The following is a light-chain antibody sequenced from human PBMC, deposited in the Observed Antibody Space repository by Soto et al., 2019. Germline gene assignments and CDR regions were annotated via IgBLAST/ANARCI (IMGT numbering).Light chain of an antibody. CDR1: QSVSSNY. J-gene: IGKJ1*01. CDR2: GAS. V-gene: IGKV3-20*01. Sequence: IGLKQSPGTLSLSPGERATLSCRASQSVSSNYLAWYQQKPGQAPRLLVYGASSRATGIPDRFSGSGSGTDFTLTISRLEPEDFAVYYCQQYGSSRWTFGQGTKVDIK. CDR3: QQYGSSRWT.